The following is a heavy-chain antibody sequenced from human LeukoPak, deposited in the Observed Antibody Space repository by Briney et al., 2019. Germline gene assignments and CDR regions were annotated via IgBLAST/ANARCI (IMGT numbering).Heavy chain of an antibody. CDR1: GGSFSGYY. Sequence: PSETLSLTCAVYGGSFSGYYWSWIRQPPGKGLEWIGEINHSGSTNYNPSLKSRVTISVDTSKNQFSLKLSSVTAADMAVYYCARVVVVVPAAIKGYAYYFDYWGQGTLVTVSS. CDR2: INHSGST. V-gene: IGHV4-34*01. J-gene: IGHJ4*02. D-gene: IGHD2-2*01. CDR3: ARVVVVVPAAIKGYAYYFDY.